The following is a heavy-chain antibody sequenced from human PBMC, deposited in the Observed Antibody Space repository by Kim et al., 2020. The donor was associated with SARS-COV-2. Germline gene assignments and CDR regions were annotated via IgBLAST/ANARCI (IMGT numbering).Heavy chain of an antibody. CDR1: GFTFSDYY. Sequence: GGSLRLSCAVSGFTFSDYYMTWIRQAPGKGLEWVSYISSNNRYTNYADSVKGRFTISRDNAKNSLYLQMNSLRAEDTAVYFCARDALAALRYWCQGTLVTVSS. D-gene: IGHD6-6*01. V-gene: IGHV3-11*05. CDR3: ARDALAALRY. CDR2: ISSNNRYT. J-gene: IGHJ4*02.